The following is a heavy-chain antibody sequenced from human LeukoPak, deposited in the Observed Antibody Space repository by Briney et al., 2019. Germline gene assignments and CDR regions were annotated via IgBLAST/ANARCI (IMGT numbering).Heavy chain of an antibody. Sequence: SETLSLTCAVYGGSFSGYYWGWIRQPPGKGLEWIGEIHHSGRTKYNPSLTSRVTISLDTSKSQLSLKLSSVTAADMAVYFCARDDSMSGTAYDYWGQGTLVTVSS. CDR2: IHHSGRT. CDR1: GGSFSGYY. V-gene: IGHV4-34*01. J-gene: IGHJ4*02. CDR3: ARDDSMSGTAYDY. D-gene: IGHD1-26*01.